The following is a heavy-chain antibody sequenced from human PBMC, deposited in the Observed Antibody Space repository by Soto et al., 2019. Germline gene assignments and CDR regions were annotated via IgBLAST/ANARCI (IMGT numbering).Heavy chain of an antibody. V-gene: IGHV5-51*03. J-gene: IGHJ1*01. CDR1: GYSFTSYW. Sequence: EVQLVQSGAEVKKPGESLKISCKGSGYSFTSYWIGWVRQMPGKGLEWMGIIYPGDSDTRYSPSFQGQVTISADKSISTAYLQWSSLKASDTAMYYCASRPYCSGGSCYREWDFQHWGQGTLVTVSS. D-gene: IGHD2-15*01. CDR2: IYPGDSDT. CDR3: ASRPYCSGGSCYREWDFQH.